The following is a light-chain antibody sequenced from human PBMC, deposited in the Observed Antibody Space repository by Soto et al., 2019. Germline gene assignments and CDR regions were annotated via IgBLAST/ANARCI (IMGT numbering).Light chain of an antibody. CDR3: QQTRSGIT. CDR1: QTIDSY. J-gene: IGKJ5*01. V-gene: IGKV1-39*01. Sequence: DIQMTQSPPSLSATVGDRVTITCRASQTIDSYLNWFQQKPGMAPKLLIYAASKLQSGVPSRFMGSGSGTDFTLTIDTLQPDDFASYDCQQTRSGITFGQGTRREIK. CDR2: AAS.